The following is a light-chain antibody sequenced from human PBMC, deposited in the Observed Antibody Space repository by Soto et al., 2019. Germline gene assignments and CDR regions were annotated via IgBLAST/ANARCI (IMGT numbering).Light chain of an antibody. Sequence: DIQLTQSPSFLSASIGDRVTITCRASQDINTFLAWYQQKPGKAPKVLIYAASTLQSGVPSRFSGSGSGTEFTLTISSLQPEDFATYYCQQLNTYPITLGQGTRLEIK. CDR2: AAS. CDR1: QDINTF. V-gene: IGKV1-9*01. CDR3: QQLNTYPIT. J-gene: IGKJ5*01.